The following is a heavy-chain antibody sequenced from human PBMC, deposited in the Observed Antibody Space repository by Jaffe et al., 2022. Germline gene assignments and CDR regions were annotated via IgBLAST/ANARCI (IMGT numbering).Heavy chain of an antibody. V-gene: IGHV4-61*02. CDR3: ARDRYCSGGSCYADELGAFDI. CDR1: GGSISSGSYY. Sequence: QVQLQESGPGLVKPSQTLSLTCTVSGGSISSGSYYWSWIRQPAGKGLEWIGRIYTSGSTNYNPSLKSRVTISVDTSKNQFSLKLSSVTAADTAVYYCARDRYCSGGSCYADELGAFDIWGQGTMVTVSS. CDR2: IYTSGST. J-gene: IGHJ3*02. D-gene: IGHD2-15*01.